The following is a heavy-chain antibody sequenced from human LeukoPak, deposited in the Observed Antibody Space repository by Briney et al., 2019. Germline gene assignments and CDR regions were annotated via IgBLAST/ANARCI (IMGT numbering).Heavy chain of an antibody. V-gene: IGHV4-4*07. CDR3: ARQIASAGTAGFDF. CDR1: GGSISSYY. Sequence: SETLSLTCTVSGGSISSYYWSWVRQPAGKGLEWLGRIYSTGSTNYNPSLKSRVTMSVDTSKNQFSLRLRSVTAADTAVYYCARQIASAGTAGFDFWGQGALGTVS. J-gene: IGHJ4*02. D-gene: IGHD6-13*01. CDR2: IYSTGST.